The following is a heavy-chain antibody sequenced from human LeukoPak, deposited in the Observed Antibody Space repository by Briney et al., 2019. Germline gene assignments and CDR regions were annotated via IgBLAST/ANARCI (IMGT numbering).Heavy chain of an antibody. CDR1: GFTFGSYA. D-gene: IGHD3-10*01. J-gene: IGHJ4*02. CDR2: LSGSGDDP. Sequence: GGSLRLSCAGSGFTFGSYALTWVHQAPGKGLEWVSTLSGSGDDPYYADSVRGRFTVSRDNSKNAFYLQMNSLRADDTAVYYCAKHYDSSRGRYFHYWGQGTLVTVSS. CDR3: AKHYDSSRGRYFHY. V-gene: IGHV3-23*01.